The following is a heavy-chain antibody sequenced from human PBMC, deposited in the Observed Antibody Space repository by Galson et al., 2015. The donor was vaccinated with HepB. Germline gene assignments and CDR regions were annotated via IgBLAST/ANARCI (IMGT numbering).Heavy chain of an antibody. CDR2: IIPIFGIA. Sequence: SVKVSCKASGGTFSSYAISWVRQAPGQGLEWMGGIIPIFGIANYAQKFQGSVTITADESTSTAYMELSSLRSEDTAVYYCANTNDCSSTSCYGGWFDPWGQGTLVTVSS. CDR1: GGTFSSYA. D-gene: IGHD2-2*01. J-gene: IGHJ5*02. CDR3: ANTNDCSSTSCYGGWFDP. V-gene: IGHV1-69*13.